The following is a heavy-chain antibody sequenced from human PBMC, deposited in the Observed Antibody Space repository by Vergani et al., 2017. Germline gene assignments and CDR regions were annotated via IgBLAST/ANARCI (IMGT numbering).Heavy chain of an antibody. CDR1: GGSFTSYH. J-gene: IGHJ6*03. D-gene: IGHD4-11*01. Sequence: QVQLQQWGGGLLKPSETLSLTCVVNGGSFTSYHWTWIRQSPGEGLEWVGDIDHTGRPDYNPSLKGRLTMSVDKSRNQFSLTLNSVTATETAIYFCARVNTETNGHLYYYYYMDVWGQGTAVTVS. CDR3: ARVNTETNGHLYYYYYMDV. V-gene: IGHV4-34*01. CDR2: IDHTGRP.